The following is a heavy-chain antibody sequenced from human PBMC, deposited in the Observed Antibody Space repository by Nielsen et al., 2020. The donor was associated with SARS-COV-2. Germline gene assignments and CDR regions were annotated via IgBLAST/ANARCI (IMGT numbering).Heavy chain of an antibody. J-gene: IGHJ4*02. Sequence: GESLKIYCAASGFTFSSYSMNWVRQAPGKGLEWVSSISSSSSSIYYADSVKCRFTISRDNAKNSLYLQMNSLRAEDTAVYYCARVFREDYWGQGTLVTVSS. CDR2: ISSSSSSI. V-gene: IGHV3-21*01. CDR3: ARVFREDY. CDR1: GFTFSSYS. D-gene: IGHD3-10*01.